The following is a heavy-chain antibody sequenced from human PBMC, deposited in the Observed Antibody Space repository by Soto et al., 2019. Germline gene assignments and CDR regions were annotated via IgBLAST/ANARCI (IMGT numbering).Heavy chain of an antibody. Sequence: EVQLVESGGGLVQPGGSLRLSCAASGFTFSSYSMNWVRQAPGKGLEWVSYINSGSSTIYYADSVKGRFTISRDNAKNSLCLQLNSLRAEDTAVYYCARDKPRSGYEKFDYWGQGTLVTVSS. CDR2: INSGSSTI. CDR1: GFTFSSYS. V-gene: IGHV3-48*01. J-gene: IGHJ4*02. CDR3: ARDKPRSGYEKFDY. D-gene: IGHD3-3*01.